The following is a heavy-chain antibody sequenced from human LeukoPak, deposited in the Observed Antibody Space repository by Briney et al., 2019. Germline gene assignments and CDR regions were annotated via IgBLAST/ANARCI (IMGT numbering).Heavy chain of an antibody. J-gene: IGHJ5*02. CDR1: GGSISSGSYY. V-gene: IGHV4-61*02. CDR3: AREAAAGISGIDP. Sequence: SQTLSLTCTVSGGSISSGSYYWSWIRQPAGKGLEWIGRIYTSGSTNYNPSLKSRVTISVDTSKNQFSLKLSSVTAADTAVYYCAREAAAGISGIDPWGQGTLVTVSS. CDR2: IYTSGST. D-gene: IGHD6-13*01.